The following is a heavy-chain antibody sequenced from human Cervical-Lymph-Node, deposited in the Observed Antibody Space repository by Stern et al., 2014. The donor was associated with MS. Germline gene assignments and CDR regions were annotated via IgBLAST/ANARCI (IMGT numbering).Heavy chain of an antibody. CDR2: IKSDGSIV. V-gene: IGHV3-74*01. J-gene: IGHJ4*02. Sequence: EVQLVESGGGLVQPGGSQRISCSTSGLTFSSYWMHWVRKAPGKGLMWVSRIKSDGSIVGYADSVKGRFTISWDNAKKTLYLQMNSLRVEDTAVYYCVREGGVYYFDYWGQGTLVTVSS. CDR1: GLTFSSYW. CDR3: VREGGVYYFDY. D-gene: IGHD2-15*01.